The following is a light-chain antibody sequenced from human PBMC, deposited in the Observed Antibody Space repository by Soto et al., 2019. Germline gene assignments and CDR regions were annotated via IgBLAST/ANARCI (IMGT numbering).Light chain of an antibody. J-gene: IGKJ2*01. Sequence: DIQMTQSPSSLSASVGDRVTITCRASRSIRSYLNWYQMEPQKAPKLLIFTASNLQSGIPSRFSGSGSGTDFTLTISSLQPEDFATYFCQQVYSTPYTFGQGTKVDTK. V-gene: IGKV1-39*01. CDR1: RSIRSY. CDR3: QQVYSTPYT. CDR2: TAS.